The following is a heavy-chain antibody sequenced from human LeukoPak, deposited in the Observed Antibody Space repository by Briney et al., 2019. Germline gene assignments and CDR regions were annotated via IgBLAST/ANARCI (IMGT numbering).Heavy chain of an antibody. Sequence: ASVKVSCKASGYTFTSHGISWVRQAPGQGLEWMGWINTYIGNTNYAQKFQGRVTMTTDTSTSTAYMELRSLRSDDTAVYYCARAAGQAFDIWGQGTMVTVSS. CDR1: GYTFTSHG. CDR2: INTYIGNT. V-gene: IGHV1-18*01. J-gene: IGHJ3*02. D-gene: IGHD6-13*01. CDR3: ARAAGQAFDI.